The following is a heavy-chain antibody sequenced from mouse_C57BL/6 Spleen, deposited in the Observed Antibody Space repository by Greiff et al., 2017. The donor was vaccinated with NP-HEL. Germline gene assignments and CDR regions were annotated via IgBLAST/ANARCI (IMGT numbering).Heavy chain of an antibody. V-gene: IGHV1-80*01. D-gene: IGHD1-1*01. J-gene: IGHJ1*03. CDR2: IYPGDGDT. CDR3: ARSENYDGSSGYFDV. Sequence: QVQLKESGAELVKPGASVKISCKASGYAFSSYWMNWVKQRPGKGLEWIGQIYPGDGDTNYNGKFKGKATLTADKSSSTAYMQLSSLTSEDSAVYFCARSENYDGSSGYFDVWGTGTTVTVSS. CDR1: GYAFSSYW.